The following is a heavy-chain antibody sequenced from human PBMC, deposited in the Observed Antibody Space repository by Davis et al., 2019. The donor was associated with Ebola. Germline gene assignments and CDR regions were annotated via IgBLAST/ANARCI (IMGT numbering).Heavy chain of an antibody. CDR1: GGSISRSNW. CDR2: IYHSGST. CDR3: ARITWIQLSLRAFDL. Sequence: SETLSLTCAVSGGSISRSNWWSLVRQPPGKGLEWIGEIYHSGSTNYNPSLKSRVTMSVDTSKNQFSLKLSSVATADTAVYYCARITWIQLSLRAFDLWGQGTMVTVSS. J-gene: IGHJ3*01. D-gene: IGHD5-18*01. V-gene: IGHV4-4*02.